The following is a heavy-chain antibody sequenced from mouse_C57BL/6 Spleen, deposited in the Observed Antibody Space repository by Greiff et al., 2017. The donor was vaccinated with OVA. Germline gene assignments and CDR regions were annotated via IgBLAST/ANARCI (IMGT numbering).Heavy chain of an antibody. CDR3: ARWCDYDGAY. D-gene: IGHD2-4*01. V-gene: IGHV1-4*01. CDR1: GYTFTSYT. CDR2: INPSSGYT. Sequence: QVHVKQSGAELVRPGASVKMSCKASGYTFTSYTMHWVKQRPGQGLEWIGYINPSSGYTKYNQKFKDKATLTADKPSSTAYMQLSSLTSEDSAVYDCARWCDYDGAYWGQGTLVTVSA. J-gene: IGHJ3*01.